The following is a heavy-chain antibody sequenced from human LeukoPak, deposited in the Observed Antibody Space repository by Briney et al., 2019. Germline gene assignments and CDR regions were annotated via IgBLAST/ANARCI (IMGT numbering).Heavy chain of an antibody. CDR2: ISGIGGST. CDR3: ATNPPGQYMVWRHPGPGYTITHYFDN. J-gene: IGHJ4*02. D-gene: IGHD5-24*01. Sequence: PGGSLRLSCAASGFTFSSYAMSWVRQAPGKGLQWVSAISGIGGSTYYADSVKGRFTISRDNSKNTLYLQMNSLRAEDTAVYYCATNPPGQYMVWRHPGPGYTITHYFDNWGQGTLVTVSS. CDR1: GFTFSSYA. V-gene: IGHV3-23*01.